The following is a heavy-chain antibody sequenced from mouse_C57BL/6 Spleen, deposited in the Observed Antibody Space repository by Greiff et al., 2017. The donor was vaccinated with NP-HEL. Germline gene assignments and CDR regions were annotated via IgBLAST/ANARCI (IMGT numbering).Heavy chain of an antibody. J-gene: IGHJ3*01. V-gene: IGHV3-6*01. D-gene: IGHD1-1*01. CDR3: AGTAFIATVAPAWFAY. CDR2: ISYDGSN. Sequence: DVQLQESGPGLVKPSQSLSLTCSVTGYSITSGYYWNWIRQFPGNKLEWMGYISYDGSNNYNPSLKNRISITRDTSKNQFFLKLNSVTTENTATYYCAGTAFIATVAPAWFAYWGQGTLVTVSA. CDR1: GYSITSGYY.